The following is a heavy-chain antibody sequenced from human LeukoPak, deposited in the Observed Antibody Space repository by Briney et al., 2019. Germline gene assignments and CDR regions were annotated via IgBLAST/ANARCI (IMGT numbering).Heavy chain of an antibody. D-gene: IGHD3-16*01. J-gene: IGHJ6*03. V-gene: IGHV1-69*05. CDR1: GGTFSSYA. CDR3: ASRSRSPRDPHLGYYYMDV. CDR2: IIPIFGTA. Sequence: ASVKVSCKASGGTFSSYAISWVRQAPGQGLEWMGGIIPIFGTANYAQKFQGRVTITTDESTSTAYMELSSLRPEDTAVYYRASRSRSPRDPHLGYYYMDVWGKGTTVTVSS.